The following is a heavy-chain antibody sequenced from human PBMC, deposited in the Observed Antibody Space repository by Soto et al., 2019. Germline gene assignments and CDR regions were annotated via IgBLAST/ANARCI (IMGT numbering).Heavy chain of an antibody. CDR2: TRNKANSYTT. V-gene: IGHV3-72*01. Sequence: GGSLRLSCAASGFTFSDHYMDWVRQAPGKGLEWVGRTRNKANSYTTEYAASVKGRFTISRDDSKNSLYLQMNSLKTEDTAVYYCAREPYGDYGFPRGYYYYYYMDVWGKGTTVTVSS. D-gene: IGHD4-17*01. J-gene: IGHJ6*03. CDR1: GFTFSDHY. CDR3: AREPYGDYGFPRGYYYYYYMDV.